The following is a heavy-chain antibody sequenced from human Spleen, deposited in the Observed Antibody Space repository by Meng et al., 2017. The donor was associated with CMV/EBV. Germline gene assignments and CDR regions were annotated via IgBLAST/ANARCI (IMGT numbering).Heavy chain of an antibody. Sequence: GGSLRLSCAASGFIFSSYEMTWVRQAPGKGLEWVSYMSSSGRNIYYGESVKGRFTISRDIAKNSLYLQMNSLRAEDTAVYYCARESGSGQYYFDYWGQGTLVTVSS. CDR1: GFIFSSYE. D-gene: IGHD6-19*01. CDR3: ARESGSGQYYFDY. V-gene: IGHV3-48*03. J-gene: IGHJ4*02. CDR2: MSSSGRNI.